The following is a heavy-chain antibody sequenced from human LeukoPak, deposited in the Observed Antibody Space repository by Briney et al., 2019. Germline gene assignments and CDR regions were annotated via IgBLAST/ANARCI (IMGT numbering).Heavy chain of an antibody. D-gene: IGHD2-2*01. CDR3: ARVIAVPAAPYFDY. J-gene: IGHJ4*02. CDR2: IYHSGST. CDR1: RYSISSGYY. V-gene: IGHV4-38-2*01. Sequence: SETLSLTCAVSRYSISSGYYWGWIRQPPGKGLEWIGSIYHSGSTYYNPSLRSRVTISVDTSKNQFSLRVSSVTAADTAVYYCARVIAVPAAPYFDYWGQGTLVTVSS.